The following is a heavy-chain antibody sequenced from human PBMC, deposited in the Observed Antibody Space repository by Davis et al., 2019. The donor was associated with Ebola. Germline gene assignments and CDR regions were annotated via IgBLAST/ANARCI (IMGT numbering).Heavy chain of an antibody. V-gene: IGHV3-9*01. CDR2: ITWNSDYI. CDR3: TKAVNIIQGVIHFDY. Sequence: SLKISCAASGFTFDDFAMHWVRQAPGKGLEWVSGITWNSDYIAYADSVKGRFTISRDNAKNSLYLQMNSLRVEDTALYYCTKAVNIIQGVIHFDYWGQGTLVTVSS. CDR1: GFTFDDFA. J-gene: IGHJ4*02. D-gene: IGHD3-10*01.